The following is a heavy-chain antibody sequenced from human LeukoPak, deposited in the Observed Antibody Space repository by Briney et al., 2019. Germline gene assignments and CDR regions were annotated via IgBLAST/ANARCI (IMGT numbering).Heavy chain of an antibody. CDR1: GFTFSSYS. CDR3: AELGITMIGGV. J-gene: IGHJ6*04. D-gene: IGHD3-10*02. CDR2: IRQGGSGK. V-gene: IGHV3-7*01. Sequence: GGSLRLSCAASGFTFSSYSMNWVRQAPGKGLEWVANIRQGGSGKFYADSVKGRFTISRDNAKNSLFLQMNSLRAEDTAVYYCAELGITMIGGVWGKGTTVTISS.